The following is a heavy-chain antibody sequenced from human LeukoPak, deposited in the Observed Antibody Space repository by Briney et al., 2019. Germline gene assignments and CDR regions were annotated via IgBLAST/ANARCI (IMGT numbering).Heavy chain of an antibody. D-gene: IGHD4-11*01. Sequence: ASVKASCKASGYTFTGYYMHWVRQAPGQGLEWVGWINPNSGGTNYAQKFQGRVTMTRDTSISTAYMELSRLRSDDTAVYYCASYRDYYYYMDVWGKGTTVTVSS. J-gene: IGHJ6*03. CDR3: ASYRDYYYYMDV. CDR2: INPNSGGT. CDR1: GYTFTGYY. V-gene: IGHV1-2*02.